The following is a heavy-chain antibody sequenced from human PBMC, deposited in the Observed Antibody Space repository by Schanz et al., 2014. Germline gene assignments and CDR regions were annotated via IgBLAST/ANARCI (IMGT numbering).Heavy chain of an antibody. V-gene: IGHV4-59*12. J-gene: IGHJ6*02. D-gene: IGHD1-1*01. Sequence: QVQLQESGPGLVKPSETLSLTCTVSGGSINSYYWTWIRQPPGKGLEWIGYIYYSGSTNYNPSLRSQVTILVDTSKNQFPLKLSSVTAADTAVYYCARGGRTTYNYYYGMDVWGQGTTVTVSS. CDR1: GGSINSYY. CDR2: IYYSGST. CDR3: ARGGRTTYNYYYGMDV.